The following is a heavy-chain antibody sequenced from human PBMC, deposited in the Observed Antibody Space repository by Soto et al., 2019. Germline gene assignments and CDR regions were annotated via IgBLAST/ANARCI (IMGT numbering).Heavy chain of an antibody. Sequence: VGSLRLSCAASGFTFSSYSMNWVRQAPGKGLEWVSSISSSSSYIYYADSVKGRFTISRDNAKNSLYLQMNSLRAEDTAVYYCVSGPFGVYGMDVWGQGTTVTVSS. CDR3: VSGPFGVYGMDV. J-gene: IGHJ6*02. CDR1: GFTFSSYS. CDR2: ISSSSSYI. D-gene: IGHD3-10*01. V-gene: IGHV3-21*01.